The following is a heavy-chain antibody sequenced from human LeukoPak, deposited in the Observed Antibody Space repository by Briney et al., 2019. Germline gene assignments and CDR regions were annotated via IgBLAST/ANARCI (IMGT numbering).Heavy chain of an antibody. D-gene: IGHD2-21*02. CDR1: GFTFSNYW. J-gene: IGHJ4*02. CDR3: AKERSRGGDCLDY. Sequence: GGSLRLSCAASGFTFSNYWMTWVRQAPGKGLEWVANINQDGSEKYYVDSVKGRFTISRDNSKNALYLQMNSLRAEETAVYYCAKERSRGGDCLDYWGQGTLVTVSS. V-gene: IGHV3-7*03. CDR2: INQDGSEK.